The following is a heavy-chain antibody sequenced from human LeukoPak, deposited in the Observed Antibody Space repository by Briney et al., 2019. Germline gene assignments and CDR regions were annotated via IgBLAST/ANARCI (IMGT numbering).Heavy chain of an antibody. J-gene: IGHJ5*02. Sequence: SVKVSCKASGGTFSSYAISWVRQAPGQGLEWMGRIIPIFGIANYAQKFQGRVTITADKSTSTAYMELSSLRSEDTAVYYCASTDSSGYYQGTGWFDPWGQGTLVTVSS. CDR1: GGTFSSYA. D-gene: IGHD3-22*01. V-gene: IGHV1-69*04. CDR2: IIPIFGIA. CDR3: ASTDSSGYYQGTGWFDP.